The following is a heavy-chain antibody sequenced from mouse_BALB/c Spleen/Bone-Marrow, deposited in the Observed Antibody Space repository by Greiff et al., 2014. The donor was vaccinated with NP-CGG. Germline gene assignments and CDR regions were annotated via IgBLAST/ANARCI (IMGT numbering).Heavy chain of an antibody. D-gene: IGHD4-1*01. CDR1: GFSLTSYG. Sequence: QVQLQQSGPGLVQPSQSLSITCTVSGFSLTSYGVHWVRQSPGKGLEWLGVMWSGGSTDYNAAFISRLSISKDNSKSQVFFKMNSLQADDTAIYYCASNWDYAMDYWGQGTSVTVSS. J-gene: IGHJ4*01. CDR2: MWSGGST. CDR3: ASNWDYAMDY. V-gene: IGHV2-4-1*01.